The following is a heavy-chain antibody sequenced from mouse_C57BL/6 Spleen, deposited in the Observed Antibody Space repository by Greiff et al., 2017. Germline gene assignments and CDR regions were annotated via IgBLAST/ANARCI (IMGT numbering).Heavy chain of an antibody. J-gene: IGHJ1*03. CDR1: GFSLTSYG. Sequence: QVQLQQSGPGLVQPSQSLSITCTVSGFSLTSYGVHWVRQSPGKGLEWLGVIWSGGSTDYNAAFISRLSISKDNSKSQVFFKMNSLQADDTAIYYCARHGSSYGWYFDVWGTGTTVTVSS. V-gene: IGHV2-2*01. D-gene: IGHD1-1*01. CDR3: ARHGSSYGWYFDV. CDR2: IWSGGST.